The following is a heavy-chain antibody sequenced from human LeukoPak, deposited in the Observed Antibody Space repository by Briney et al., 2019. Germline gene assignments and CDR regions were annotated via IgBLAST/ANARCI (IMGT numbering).Heavy chain of an antibody. Sequence: RGSLRLSCAASGFTLSSYAMSWVRQAPGKGLEWVSAISGSGGSTYYADSVKGRFTISRDNSKNTLYLQMNSLRAEDTAVYYCAKGDSHMIVGLMDYWGKGTTVTVSS. CDR1: GFTLSSYA. V-gene: IGHV3-23*01. CDR3: AKGDSHMIVGLMDY. D-gene: IGHD3-22*01. CDR2: ISGSGGST. J-gene: IGHJ6*04.